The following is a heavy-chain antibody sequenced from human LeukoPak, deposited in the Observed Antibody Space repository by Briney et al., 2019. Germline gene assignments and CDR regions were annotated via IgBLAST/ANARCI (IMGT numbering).Heavy chain of an antibody. V-gene: IGHV3-33*08. CDR3: ARDILPSGSRAFDI. Sequence: SGGSLRLSCAASGLVVSSNCMSWVRQAPGKGLEWVTIISSDGSIKYADSVKGRFTVSRDSSKNTVYLQMNSLRAEDTAVYYCARDILPSGSRAFDIWGQGTMVTVSS. D-gene: IGHD3-10*01. J-gene: IGHJ3*02. CDR1: GLVVSSNC. CDR2: ISSDGSIK.